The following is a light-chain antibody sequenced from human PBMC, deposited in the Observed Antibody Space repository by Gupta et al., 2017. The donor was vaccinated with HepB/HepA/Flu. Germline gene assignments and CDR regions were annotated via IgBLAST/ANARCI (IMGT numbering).Light chain of an antibody. CDR1: NIGTTS. V-gene: IGLV3-21*03. J-gene: IGLJ1*01. CDR3: QVWDSSSDHYV. CDR2: DDS. Sequence: SYVLTQPPSVSVAPGKSARISCGGNNIGTTSVHWYQQKPGQAPVLVVYDDSDRPSGIPERFSGSNSGNTATLTISRVEAGDEADYHCQVWDSSSDHYVFGSGTKVTVL.